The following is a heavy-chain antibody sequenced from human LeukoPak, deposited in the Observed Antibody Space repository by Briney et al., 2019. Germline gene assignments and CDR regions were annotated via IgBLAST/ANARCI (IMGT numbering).Heavy chain of an antibody. CDR3: ARELSGSYPGAFAY. CDR1: GFTFSDHY. D-gene: IGHD1-26*01. Sequence: PGRSLRLSCAAAGFTFSDHYMDGVRQAPGKGLEWVGRTRNKANTYTTEYAASVKGRFTISRDDSKNSLYLQINSLKTEDTAVYYCARELSGSYPGAFAYWGQGTLVTVSS. J-gene: IGHJ4*02. CDR2: TRNKANTYTT. V-gene: IGHV3-72*01.